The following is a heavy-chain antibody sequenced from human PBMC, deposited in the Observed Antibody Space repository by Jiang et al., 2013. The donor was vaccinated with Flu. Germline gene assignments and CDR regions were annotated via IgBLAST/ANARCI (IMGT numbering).Heavy chain of an antibody. V-gene: IGHV4-59*08. CDR2: IYYSGTT. CDR1: GGSISTYY. Sequence: GSGLVKPSETLSLTCTVSGGSISTYYWSWIRQSPGKGLEWIGYIYYSGTTNYNPSLKSRVTISVDTSRNQFSLKLISVTAADTAVYYCARAVAPRWEYYFDYWGRGTLVAVSS. D-gene: IGHD1-26*01. J-gene: IGHJ4*02. CDR3: ARAVAPRWEYYFDY.